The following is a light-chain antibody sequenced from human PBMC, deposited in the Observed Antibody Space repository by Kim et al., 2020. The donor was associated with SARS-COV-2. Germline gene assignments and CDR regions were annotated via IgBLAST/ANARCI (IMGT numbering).Light chain of an antibody. CDR3: QAWDSSTNWV. J-gene: IGLJ3*02. CDR2: QDS. Sequence: SYELTQPPSVSVSPGQTASITCSGDKLGDKYACWYQQKPGQSPVLVIYQDSKRPSGIPERFSGSNSGNTATLTISGTQAMDEADYYCQAWDSSTNWVFGGEAQLTVL. V-gene: IGLV3-1*01. CDR1: KLGDKY.